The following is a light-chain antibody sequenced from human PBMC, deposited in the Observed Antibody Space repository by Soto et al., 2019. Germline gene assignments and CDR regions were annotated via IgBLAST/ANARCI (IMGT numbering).Light chain of an antibody. V-gene: IGKV1-5*03. CDR3: QQYSSLGT. CDR1: QSISSW. CDR2: EAS. Sequence: DIQMTQSPSTPSASVGDRVTITCRASQSISSWLAWYQQRPGKAPKLLIYEASKLESGVPSRFSGSGSGIEFTLTISSLQPDDFATYYCQQYSSLGTFGQGTKVEIK. J-gene: IGKJ1*01.